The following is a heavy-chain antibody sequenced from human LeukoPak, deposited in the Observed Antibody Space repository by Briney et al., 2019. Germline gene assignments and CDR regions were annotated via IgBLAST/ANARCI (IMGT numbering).Heavy chain of an antibody. CDR2: IYYSGST. V-gene: IGHV4-59*01. Sequence: SETLSLTCTVSGGSISSYYWSWLRQPPGKGLEWIGYIYYSGSTNYNPSLKSRVTISVDTSKNQFSLKLSSVTAADTAVYYCARVRWNYDYYMDVWGKGTTVTVSS. CDR3: ARVRWNYDYYMDV. J-gene: IGHJ6*03. CDR1: GGSISSYY. D-gene: IGHD1-1*01.